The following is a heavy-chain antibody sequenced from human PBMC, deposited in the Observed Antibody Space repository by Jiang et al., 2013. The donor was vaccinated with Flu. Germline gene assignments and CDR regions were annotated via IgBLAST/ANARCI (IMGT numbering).Heavy chain of an antibody. Sequence: WVRQAPGQGLEWMGWINPNSGGTNYAQKFQGWVTMTRDTSISTAYMELSRLRSDDTAVYYCATSTTGYYYGMDVWGQGTTVTVSS. V-gene: IGHV1-2*04. CDR2: INPNSGGT. J-gene: IGHJ6*02. CDR3: ATSTTGYYYGMDV. D-gene: IGHD4-17*01.